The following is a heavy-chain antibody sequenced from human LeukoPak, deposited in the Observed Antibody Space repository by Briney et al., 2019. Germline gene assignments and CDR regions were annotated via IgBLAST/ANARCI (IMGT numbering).Heavy chain of an antibody. Sequence: PSETLSLTCAVSGGSISSSNWWSWIRQPPGKGLEWIGSIYYSGTTYYNPSLKSRVTISVDTSKNQFSLKLSSVTAADTAVYYCARGYCSGGSCYSRFDPWGQGTLVTVSS. D-gene: IGHD2-15*01. CDR2: IYYSGTT. CDR3: ARGYCSGGSCYSRFDP. V-gene: IGHV4-39*01. CDR1: GGSISSSNW. J-gene: IGHJ5*02.